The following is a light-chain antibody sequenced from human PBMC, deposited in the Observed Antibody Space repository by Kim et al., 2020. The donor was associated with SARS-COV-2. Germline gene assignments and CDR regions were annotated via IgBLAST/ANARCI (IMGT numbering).Light chain of an antibody. J-gene: IGKJ4*02. V-gene: IGKV3-15*01. CDR2: GAT. Sequence: IVMTQSPDSLSVSPGDRVTLSCKASQNINQNLAWYQQKLGQPPSLLIHGATIRAAGVPLRFSGSGSGTDFSLTISGLQSDDSAVYHCQQYHEWPYTFGGGTKVDIK. CDR3: QQYHEWPYT. CDR1: QNINQN.